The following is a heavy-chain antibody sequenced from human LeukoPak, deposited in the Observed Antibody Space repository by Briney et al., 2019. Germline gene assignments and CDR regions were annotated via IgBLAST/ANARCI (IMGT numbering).Heavy chain of an antibody. V-gene: IGHV5-51*01. CDR3: ARHSAAGDTRYFDY. CDR1: GYSFTSYW. CDR2: IYPGDPDI. Sequence: GESLKISCKGSGYSFTSYWIGWVRQMPGKGLEWMGIIYPGDPDIRYSPSFQGQVTISADKSISTAYLQWSSLKASDNAMYFCARHSAAGDTRYFDYWGQGTLVTVSS. D-gene: IGHD3-16*01. J-gene: IGHJ4*02.